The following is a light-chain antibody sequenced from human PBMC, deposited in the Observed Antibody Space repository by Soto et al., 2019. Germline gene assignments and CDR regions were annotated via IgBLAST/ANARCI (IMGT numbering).Light chain of an antibody. Sequence: NFMLTQPHSVSESPGKTVTISCTGSGGSIASNYVQWFQQRPGSAPTTVIYEDDQRPSGVPDRFSGSIDSSSNSASLTISGLKTEDEADYYCQSSDIRNVVVGGGTQLTVL. J-gene: IGLJ2*01. V-gene: IGLV6-57*02. CDR1: GGSIASNY. CDR3: QSSDIRNVV. CDR2: EDD.